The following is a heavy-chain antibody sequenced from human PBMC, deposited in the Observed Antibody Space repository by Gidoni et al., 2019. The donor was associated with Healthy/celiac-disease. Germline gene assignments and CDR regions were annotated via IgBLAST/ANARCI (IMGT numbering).Heavy chain of an antibody. CDR1: GGSLSSSSYY. D-gene: IGHD2-21*01. CDR3: ARPINSQYDAFDI. J-gene: IGHJ3*02. CDR2: IYYSGST. V-gene: IGHV4-39*01. Sequence: QLQLQESGPGLVKPSETLSLTCTVSGGSLSSSSYYWGWIRQPPGKGLEWIGSIYYSGSTYYNPSLKSRVTISVDTSKNQFSLKLSSVTAADTAVYYCARPINSQYDAFDIWGQGTMVTVSS.